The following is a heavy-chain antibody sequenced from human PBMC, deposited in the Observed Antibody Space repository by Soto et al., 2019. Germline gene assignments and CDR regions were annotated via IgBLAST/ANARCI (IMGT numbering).Heavy chain of an antibody. V-gene: IGHV1-18*01. CDR3: AKNGQPPYYYYGMDV. CDR1: GYTFSRYG. D-gene: IGHD2-8*01. CDR2: VSGYNGDT. Sequence: QGQLVQSGPEVKKPGASVKVSCKASGYTFSRYGISWERQAPGQGLEWMGWVSGYNGDTKYAQKVQGRVTMTIDTSTYTAYMELRSLTSDDTAIYYCAKNGQPPYYYYGMDVWGQGTTVTVSS. J-gene: IGHJ6*02.